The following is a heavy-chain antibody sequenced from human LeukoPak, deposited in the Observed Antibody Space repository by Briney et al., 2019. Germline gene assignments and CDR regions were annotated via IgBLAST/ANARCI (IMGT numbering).Heavy chain of an antibody. D-gene: IGHD3-16*01. J-gene: IGHJ4*02. Sequence: PGGSLRLSCAASGFTFSSYWMSWVRQAPGKGLEWVANIKQDGSEKYYVDSVKGRFTISRDNSKNTLYLQMNSLRAEDTAVYYCALGKAYYFDYWGQGTLVTVSS. CDR1: GFTFSSYW. CDR3: ALGKAYYFDY. CDR2: IKQDGSEK. V-gene: IGHV3-7*01.